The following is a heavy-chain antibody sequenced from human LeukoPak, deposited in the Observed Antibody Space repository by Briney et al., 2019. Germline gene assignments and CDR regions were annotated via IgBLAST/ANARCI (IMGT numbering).Heavy chain of an antibody. CDR1: GGSISTSRYY. V-gene: IGHV4-39*07. CDR2: IFYSGST. Sequence: SETLSLTCTVSGGSISTSRYYWGWIRQPPGKGLEWIGSIFYSGSTYYNPSLKSRVTISVDTSKNQFSLKLSSVAAADTAVYYCASQLLWFGELSHFDYWGQGTLVTVSS. CDR3: ASQLLWFGELSHFDY. J-gene: IGHJ4*02. D-gene: IGHD3-10*01.